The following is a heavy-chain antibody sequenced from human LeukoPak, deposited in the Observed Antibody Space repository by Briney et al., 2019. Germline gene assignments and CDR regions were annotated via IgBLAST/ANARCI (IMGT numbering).Heavy chain of an antibody. CDR3: AKDDTRSWATSDY. CDR1: GFTFSSYG. CDR2: ISGSGGST. D-gene: IGHD2-2*01. Sequence: GGSLRLSCAASGFTFSSYGMSWVRQAPGKGLEWVSAISGSGGSTYYADSVKGRFTISRDNSKNTLYLQMTSLRADDTALYYCAKDDTRSWATSDYWGQGTLVTVSS. V-gene: IGHV3-23*01. J-gene: IGHJ4*02.